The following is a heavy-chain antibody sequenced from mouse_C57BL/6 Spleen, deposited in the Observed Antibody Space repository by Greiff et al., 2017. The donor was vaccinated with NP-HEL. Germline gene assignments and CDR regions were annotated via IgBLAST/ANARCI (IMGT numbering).Heavy chain of an antibody. V-gene: IGHV7-1*01. D-gene: IGHD1-1*01. CDR1: GFTFSDFY. Sequence: EVNVVESGGGLVQSGRSLRLSCATSGFTFSDFYMEWVRQAPGKGLEWIAASRNKANDYTTEYSASVKGRFIVSRDTSQSILYLQMNALRAADTAIYCCAGDGDYYGSRGYFEVWGTGTTVTVSS. J-gene: IGHJ1*03. CDR3: AGDGDYYGSRGYFEV. CDR2: SRNKANDYTT.